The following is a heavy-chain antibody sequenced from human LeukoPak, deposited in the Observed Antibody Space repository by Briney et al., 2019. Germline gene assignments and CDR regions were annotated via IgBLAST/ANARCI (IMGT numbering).Heavy chain of an antibody. CDR1: GYTXTGHY. CDR3: ATQRGSYLWGTDFDY. CDR2: INPNSGDT. V-gene: IGHV1-2*02. Sequence: ASVKVSCKASGYTXTGHYMHWVRQAPGQGLEWMGWINPNSGDTKYSQKFQGRVTMTRDTSIRTAYMELTRLRSDDTAVYYCATQRGSYLWGTDFDYWGQGTLVTVSS. J-gene: IGHJ4*02. D-gene: IGHD3-16*01.